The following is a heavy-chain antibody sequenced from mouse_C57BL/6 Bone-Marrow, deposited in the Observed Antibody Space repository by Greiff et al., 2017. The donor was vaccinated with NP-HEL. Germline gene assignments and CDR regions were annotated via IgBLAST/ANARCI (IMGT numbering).Heavy chain of an antibody. CDR1: GFSLTSYG. CDR3: ARKGDWDDWFAY. J-gene: IGHJ3*01. V-gene: IGHV2-2*01. CDR2: IWSGGST. Sequence: QVQLKESGPGLVQPSQSLSITCTVSGFSLTSYGVHWVRQSPGKGLEWLGVIWSGGSTDYNAAFISRLSISKDNSKSQVFFKMNSLQADDTAIYYCARKGDWDDWFAYWGQVTLVTVSA. D-gene: IGHD4-1*01.